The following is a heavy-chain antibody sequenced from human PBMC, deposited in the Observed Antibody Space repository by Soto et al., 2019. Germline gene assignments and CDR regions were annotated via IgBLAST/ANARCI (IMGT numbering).Heavy chain of an antibody. CDR1: GGSISDHY. Sequence: PSETLSLTCTVSGGSISDHYYMWIRQSPGKGLEYIGYIYSGGRTDYNPSLKSRVIISVDTSKNQFSLKLTSVTAADTAVYYCAKGPSGDKVDYWGQGTLVTVSS. CDR3: AKGPSGDKVDY. V-gene: IGHV4-59*11. J-gene: IGHJ4*02. D-gene: IGHD7-27*01. CDR2: IYSGGRT.